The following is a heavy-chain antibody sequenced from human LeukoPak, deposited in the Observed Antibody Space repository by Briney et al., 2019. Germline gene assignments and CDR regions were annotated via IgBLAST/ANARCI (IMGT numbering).Heavy chain of an antibody. Sequence: GESLKISCKGSGNRFTSYWIGWVRQMPGKGLEWMGIIYPGDSDTRYSPSFQGQVTISADKSISTAYLQWSSLKASDTAMYYCARNLGYCSSTSCSTLNWFDPWGQGTLVTVSS. CDR2: IYPGDSDT. J-gene: IGHJ5*02. V-gene: IGHV5-51*01. D-gene: IGHD2-2*01. CDR1: GNRFTSYW. CDR3: ARNLGYCSSTSCSTLNWFDP.